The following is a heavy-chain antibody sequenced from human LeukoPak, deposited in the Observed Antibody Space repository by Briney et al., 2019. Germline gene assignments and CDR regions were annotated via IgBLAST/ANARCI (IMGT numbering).Heavy chain of an antibody. Sequence: ASVKVSCKTSGYIFTPHHIHWMRQAPGQGLELLGWVSAANNPEYSQKFQGKVVITRDASATTSYLELNSLRSEDTAVYYCAMSVEMPPIPSFDYWGQGTLVTVSS. V-gene: IGHV1-3*01. CDR3: AMSVEMPPIPSFDY. J-gene: IGHJ4*02. CDR2: VSAANNP. D-gene: IGHD5-24*01. CDR1: GYIFTPHH.